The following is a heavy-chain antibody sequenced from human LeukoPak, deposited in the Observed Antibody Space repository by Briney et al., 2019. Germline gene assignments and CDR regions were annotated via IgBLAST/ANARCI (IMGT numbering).Heavy chain of an antibody. CDR3: ARVGSSADGDYVGLGC. D-gene: IGHD4-17*01. Sequence: RGSLRLSCAASGFTFSSYWMSWVRQAPGKGLEWVANIKQDGSEKYYVDSVKGRFTISRDNAKNSLYLQMNSLRAEDTAVYYCARVGSSADGDYVGLGCWGQGTLVTVSS. CDR2: IKQDGSEK. CDR1: GFTFSSYW. J-gene: IGHJ4*02. V-gene: IGHV3-7*03.